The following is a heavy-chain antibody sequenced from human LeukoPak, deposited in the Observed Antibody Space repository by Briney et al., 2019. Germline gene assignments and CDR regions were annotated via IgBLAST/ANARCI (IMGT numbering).Heavy chain of an antibody. CDR2: IYTSGST. D-gene: IGHD1-26*01. CDR3: ARNSGSGRPYYYYYMDV. Sequence: PSETLSLTCTVSGGSISSGSYYWSWIRQPAGKGLEWIGRIYTSGSTNYNPSLKSRVTISVDTSKNQFSLKLSSVTAADTAVYYCARNSGSGRPYYYYYMDVWGKGTTVTISS. V-gene: IGHV4-61*02. CDR1: GGSISSGSYY. J-gene: IGHJ6*03.